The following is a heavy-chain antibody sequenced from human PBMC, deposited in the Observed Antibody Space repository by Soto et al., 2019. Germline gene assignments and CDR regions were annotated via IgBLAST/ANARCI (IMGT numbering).Heavy chain of an antibody. J-gene: IGHJ4*02. Sequence: PGGSLRLSCAASGFMFSGYGMNWVRQAPGKGLEWVSYISSTSSTMAYADSVKGRFTVSRDNANNVLYLQMNGLRDDDTAVYYCARGGASRPDYWGRGTLVTVSS. CDR2: ISSTSSTM. CDR1: GFMFSGYG. CDR3: ARGGASRPDY. D-gene: IGHD1-26*01. V-gene: IGHV3-48*02.